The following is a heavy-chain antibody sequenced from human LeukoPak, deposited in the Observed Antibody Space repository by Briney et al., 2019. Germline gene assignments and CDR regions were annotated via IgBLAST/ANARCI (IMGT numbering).Heavy chain of an antibody. J-gene: IGHJ3*01. CDR1: GGTFSSYA. D-gene: IGHD4-23*01. V-gene: IGHV1-69*06. CDR3: ARDAQWELRAFDV. CDR2: IIPVFDRP. Sequence: SVKVSCKASGGTFSSYAISWVRQAPGQGLEWMGGIIPVFDRPNYAQKFEGRVTITADKSTNTTYMEITSLTSDDTAVYYCARDAQWELRAFDVWGRGTMVIVSS.